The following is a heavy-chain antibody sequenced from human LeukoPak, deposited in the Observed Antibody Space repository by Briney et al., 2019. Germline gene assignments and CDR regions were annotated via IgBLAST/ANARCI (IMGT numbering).Heavy chain of an antibody. V-gene: IGHV4-38-2*02. D-gene: IGHD4-17*01. J-gene: IGHJ4*02. CDR2: IYHSGGT. CDR1: GYSISSGYY. CDR3: ARDLYGDYGIRVYYFDY. Sequence: PSETLSLTCTVSGYSISSGYYWGWIRQPPGKGLEWIGSIYHSGGTYYNPSLKSRVTIPVDTSKNQFSLKLSSVTVADTAVYYCARDLYGDYGIRVYYFDYWGQGTLVTVSS.